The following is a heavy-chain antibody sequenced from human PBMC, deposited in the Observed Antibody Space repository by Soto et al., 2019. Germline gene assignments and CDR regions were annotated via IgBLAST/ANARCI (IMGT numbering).Heavy chain of an antibody. CDR3: ARGRVPAV. J-gene: IGHJ4*02. CDR2: VHYSGST. D-gene: IGHD3-10*01. V-gene: IGHV4-59*01. CDR1: GRSISSYY. Sequence: TSETLSRTCTVSGRSISSYYWSWIRQPPGKGLEWIGFVHYSGSTGYNPSLKSRVTIPVDTSKNQLSLKVTSLSTSDTGIYFCARGRVPAVWGQGTLVTVSS.